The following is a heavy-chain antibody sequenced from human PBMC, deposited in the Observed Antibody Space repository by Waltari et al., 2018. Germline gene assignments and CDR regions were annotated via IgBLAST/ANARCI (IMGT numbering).Heavy chain of an antibody. CDR1: GYTFTSYA. J-gene: IGHJ6*02. Sequence: QVQLVQSGSELQKPGASVKVSCKSSGYTFTSYALNWVRQAPGQGLEWMGWINTNTGNPTYAQGFTGRFVFSLDTSGSTASLQISSLKAEDTAVYYCASEHSRGMDVWGQGTTVIVSS. V-gene: IGHV7-4-1*02. CDR2: INTNTGNP. CDR3: ASEHSRGMDV.